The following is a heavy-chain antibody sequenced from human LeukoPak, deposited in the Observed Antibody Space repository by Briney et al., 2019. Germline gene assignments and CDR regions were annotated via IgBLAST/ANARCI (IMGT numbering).Heavy chain of an antibody. D-gene: IGHD1-26*01. CDR3: AREGGSYHNWFDP. V-gene: IGHV1-46*01. CDR1: GYTFTSYY. Sequence: APVKVSCKASGYTFTSYYMHWVRQAPGQGLEWMGIINPSGGSTSYAQKFQGRVTITADESTSTAYMELSSLRSEDTAVYYCAREGGSYHNWFDPWGQGTLVTVSS. CDR2: INPSGGST. J-gene: IGHJ5*02.